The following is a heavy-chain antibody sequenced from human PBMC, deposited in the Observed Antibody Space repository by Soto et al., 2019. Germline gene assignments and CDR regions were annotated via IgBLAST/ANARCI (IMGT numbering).Heavy chain of an antibody. D-gene: IGHD3-22*01. CDR1: GFTFSSYG. CDR3: ARELASNRDYYDSSAYYLRYFDY. Sequence: GGSLRLSCAASGFTFSSYGMHWVRQAPGKGLEWVAVIWYDGSNKYYADSVKGRFTISRDNSKNTLYLQMNSLRAEDTAVYYCARELASNRDYYDSSAYYLRYFDYWGQGTLVTVSS. J-gene: IGHJ4*02. CDR2: IWYDGSNK. V-gene: IGHV3-33*01.